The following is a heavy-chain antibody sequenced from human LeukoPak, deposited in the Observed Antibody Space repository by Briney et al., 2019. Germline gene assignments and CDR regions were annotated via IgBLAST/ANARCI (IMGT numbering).Heavy chain of an antibody. CDR3: ARGRGYSTSSSDMDV. D-gene: IGHD6-6*01. Sequence: GGSLRLSCAASGFTFSSYAMHWVRQAPGKGLEWVAVISYDGSNKYYADSVKDRFTISRDNAENSLYLQMNSLRDEDTAVYYCARGRGYSTSSSDMDVWGRGTTVSVSS. V-gene: IGHV3-30-3*01. J-gene: IGHJ6*02. CDR1: GFTFSSYA. CDR2: ISYDGSNK.